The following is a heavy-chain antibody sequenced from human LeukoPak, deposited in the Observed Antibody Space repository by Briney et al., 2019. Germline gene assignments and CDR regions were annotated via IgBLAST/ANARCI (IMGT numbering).Heavy chain of an antibody. CDR1: GFTFSSYA. J-gene: IGHJ4*02. CDR2: ISYDGSNK. D-gene: IGHD5-18*01. V-gene: IGHV3-30-3*01. Sequence: GRSLRLSCAASGFTFSSYAMHWVRQAPGKGLEWVAVISYDGSNKYYADSVKGRFTISRDNSKNTLYLQMNSLRAEDTAVYYCARDTVDTAMTEAGDYWGQGTLVTVSS. CDR3: ARDTVDTAMTEAGDY.